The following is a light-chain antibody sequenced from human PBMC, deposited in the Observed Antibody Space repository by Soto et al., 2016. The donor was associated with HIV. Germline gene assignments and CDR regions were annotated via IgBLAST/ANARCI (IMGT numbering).Light chain of an antibody. V-gene: IGLV3-21*03. J-gene: IGLJ2*01. Sequence: SYVLTQAPSVSVAPGKTARITCGGNNIGSKSVHWYQQKPGQAPVLVVYDDSDRPSGIPDRFSGSNSGNTATLTISRAEAGDEADYYCQVWDSSSDVVFGGGTKLTVL. CDR1: NIGSKS. CDR3: QVWDSSSDVV. CDR2: DDS.